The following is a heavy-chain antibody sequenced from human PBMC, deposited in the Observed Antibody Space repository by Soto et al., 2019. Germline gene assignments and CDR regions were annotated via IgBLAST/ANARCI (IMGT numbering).Heavy chain of an antibody. J-gene: IGHJ4*02. V-gene: IGHV3-23*01. Sequence: EVQLLESGGGLVQPGGSLTLSCAASGFSFINYAMSWVRQAPGKGLEWVSSNSGSGGSTRYADSVRGRFTLSRDNAKNTLHLQMNSLRAEDTAVYYCAKSRGSHAWDFEYWGQGTLVTVSS. CDR2: NSGSGGST. CDR3: AKSRGSHAWDFEY. D-gene: IGHD1-26*01. CDR1: GFSFINYA.